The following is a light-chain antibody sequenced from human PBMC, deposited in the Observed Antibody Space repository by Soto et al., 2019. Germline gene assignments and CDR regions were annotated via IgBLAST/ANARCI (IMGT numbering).Light chain of an antibody. CDR2: LERSGSY. J-gene: IGLJ7*01. CDR1: SGHNTYT. Sequence: QSVLTQSSSASASLGSSVKLTCTLSSGHNTYTIAWHQQQPGKAPRYLMKLERSGSYDKGSGVPDRFSGSSSGADRYLTISHLQSEDEADYYCETWDSNTHTVFGGGTQLTVL. CDR3: ETWDSNTHTV. V-gene: IGLV4-60*03.